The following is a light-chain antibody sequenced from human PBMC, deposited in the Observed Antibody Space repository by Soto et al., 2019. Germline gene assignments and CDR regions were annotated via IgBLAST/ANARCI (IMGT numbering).Light chain of an antibody. Sequence: EIVLTQSPSTLSFAPGERATLSCRASQRVSSYLAWYQQKPGQAPKLLIYDASNRATGIPARFSGSGSGTDFTLTISSLEPEDFAVYYCQQRSNWPPITFGQGTRLAIK. CDR1: QRVSSY. J-gene: IGKJ5*01. CDR2: DAS. V-gene: IGKV3-11*01. CDR3: QQRSNWPPIT.